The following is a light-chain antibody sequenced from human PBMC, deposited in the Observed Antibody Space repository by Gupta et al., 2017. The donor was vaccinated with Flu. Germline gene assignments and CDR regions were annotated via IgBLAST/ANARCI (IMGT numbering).Light chain of an antibody. CDR3: CSYAGSDAVWV. V-gene: IGLV2-23*02. CDR2: EDI. J-gene: IGLJ1*01. CDR1: TSDVGSYNL. Sequence: ITISCTGTTSDVGSYNLVSWYQQHPGKAPRLMIYEDIKRPSGVSNRFSGSKSGNTASLTISGLQAEDEADYYCCSYAGSDAVWVFGTGTKVTVL.